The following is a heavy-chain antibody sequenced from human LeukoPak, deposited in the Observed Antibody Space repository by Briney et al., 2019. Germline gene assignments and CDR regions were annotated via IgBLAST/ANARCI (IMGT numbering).Heavy chain of an antibody. V-gene: IGHV1-8*01. CDR1: GYTFTSYD. CDR3: ARAPRSGGYYYVYGY. J-gene: IGHJ4*02. CDR2: MNLNSGNT. Sequence: ASVKVSCKASGYTFTSYDINWVRQATGQGLEWMGWMNLNSGNTGYAQKFQGRVTMTRNTSISTAYMELSSLRSEDTAVYYCARAPRSGGYYYVYGYWGQGTLVTVSS. D-gene: IGHD3-22*01.